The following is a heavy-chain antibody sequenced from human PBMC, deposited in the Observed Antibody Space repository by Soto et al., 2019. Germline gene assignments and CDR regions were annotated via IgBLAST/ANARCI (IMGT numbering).Heavy chain of an antibody. D-gene: IGHD1-1*01. J-gene: IGHJ6*03. CDR2: IYYSGST. V-gene: IGHV4-59*01. CDR1: GGSISSYY. CDR3: AIATGTTVSYYYYYMDV. Sequence: PSETLSLTCTVSGGSISSYYWSWIRQPPGKGLEWIGYIYYSGSTNYNPSLKSRVTISVDTSKNQFSLKLSSVTAADTAVYYCAIATGTTVSYYYYYMDVWGKGTTVTVSS.